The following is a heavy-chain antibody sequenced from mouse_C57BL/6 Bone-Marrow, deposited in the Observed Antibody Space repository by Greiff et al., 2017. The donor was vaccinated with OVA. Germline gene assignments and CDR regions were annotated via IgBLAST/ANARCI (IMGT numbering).Heavy chain of an antibody. D-gene: IGHD2-5*01. J-gene: IGHJ3*01. CDR3: AKGYSNYVGFAY. CDR1: GYAFSSSW. CDR2: IYPGDGDT. V-gene: IGHV1-82*01. Sequence: VQLQQSGPELVKPGASVKISCKASGYAFSSSWMNWVKQRPGKGLEWIGRIYPGDGDTNYNGKFKGKATLTADKSSSTAYMQLSSLTSEDSAVYFCAKGYSNYVGFAYWGQGTLVTVSA.